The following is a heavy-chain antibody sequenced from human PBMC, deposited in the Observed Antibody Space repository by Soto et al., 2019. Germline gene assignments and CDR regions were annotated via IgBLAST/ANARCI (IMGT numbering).Heavy chain of an antibody. D-gene: IGHD3-10*01. Sequence: QVQLVESGGGVVQPGRSLRLSCAASGFPFTTYGMHWVREGPGKGLEWVAVISYDGSNKYYADSVKGRFTISRDNSKNTLYLQMNSLMPEDTALYYCVGGQYYFDYRGQGTLVTVSS. CDR1: GFPFTTYG. CDR2: ISYDGSNK. CDR3: VGGQYYFDY. J-gene: IGHJ4*02. V-gene: IGHV3-30*03.